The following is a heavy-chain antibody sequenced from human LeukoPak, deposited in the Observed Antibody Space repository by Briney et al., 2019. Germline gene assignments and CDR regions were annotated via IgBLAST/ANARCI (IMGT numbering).Heavy chain of an antibody. D-gene: IGHD5-12*01. Sequence: GGSLRLSCAASGFTFSTYCMHWVRQAPGEGLVWVSRIYSDGSSTSYADFVKGRFTISRDNSKNTLYLQMNSLRAEDTAVYYCSRNRGSDDWFDPWGQGTLVTVSS. CDR3: SRNRGSDDWFDP. J-gene: IGHJ5*02. CDR1: GFTFSTYC. V-gene: IGHV3-74*01. CDR2: IYSDGSST.